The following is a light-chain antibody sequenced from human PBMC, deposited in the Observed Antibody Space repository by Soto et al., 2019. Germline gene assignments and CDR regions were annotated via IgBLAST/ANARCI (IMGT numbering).Light chain of an antibody. J-gene: IGKJ4*02. V-gene: IGKV3-11*01. Sequence: EVVLTQSPDTLSLSPGERATLSCNTSHSVAIYLARYQQKSGQAPRLLIYDSYNRVTGIPTRFSGSGAGTDCALAISSLETEDSAVYYWQHRTYSPPLTFGGGTKVEIK. CDR3: QHRTYSPPLT. CDR2: DSY. CDR1: HSVAIY.